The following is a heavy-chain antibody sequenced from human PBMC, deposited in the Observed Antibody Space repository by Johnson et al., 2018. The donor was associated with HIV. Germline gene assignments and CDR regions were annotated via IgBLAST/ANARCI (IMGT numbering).Heavy chain of an antibody. CDR1: GFTFDDYG. D-gene: IGHD1-26*01. Sequence: VQLVESGGGVVRPGGSLRVSCAASGFTFDDYGMSWVRQAPGKGLEWVSGINWNGGNTGYADSVKGRFIISRDNSKNTLYLQMNSLRAEDTAVYYCATPAGGTNALDIWGQGTMVTVSS. CDR2: INWNGGNT. V-gene: IGHV3-20*04. CDR3: ATPAGGTNALDI. J-gene: IGHJ3*02.